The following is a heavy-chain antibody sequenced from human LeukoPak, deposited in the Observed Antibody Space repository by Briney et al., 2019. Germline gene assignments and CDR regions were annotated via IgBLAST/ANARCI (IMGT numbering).Heavy chain of an antibody. Sequence: SVKVSCKASGGTFSSYAISWVRQAPGQGLEWMGGIIPIFGTANHAQKFQGRVTITADESTSTAYMELSSLRSEDTAVYYCASARSIAARPGRVNYYYYMDVWGKGTTVTVSS. CDR1: GGTFSSYA. CDR2: IIPIFGTA. CDR3: ASARSIAARPGRVNYYYYMDV. J-gene: IGHJ6*03. V-gene: IGHV1-69*01. D-gene: IGHD6-6*01.